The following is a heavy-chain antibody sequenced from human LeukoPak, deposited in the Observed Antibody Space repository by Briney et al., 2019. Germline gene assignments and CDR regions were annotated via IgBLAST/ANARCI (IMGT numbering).Heavy chain of an antibody. Sequence: GGSLRLSRAASGFTFSGYAMSWVRQAPGKGLEWVSAISGSGGSTYYADSVKGRFTISRDNSKNTLYLQTNSLRAEDTAVYYCAKYGDSLGFDYWGQGTLVTVSS. V-gene: IGHV3-23*01. CDR3: AKYGDSLGFDY. J-gene: IGHJ4*02. CDR2: ISGSGGST. D-gene: IGHD2-21*02. CDR1: GFTFSGYA.